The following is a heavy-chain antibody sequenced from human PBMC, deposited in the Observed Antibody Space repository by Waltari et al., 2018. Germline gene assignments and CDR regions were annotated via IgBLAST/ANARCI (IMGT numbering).Heavy chain of an antibody. V-gene: IGHV4-39*01. CDR3: ARLSSTSTGNYYYGLDV. D-gene: IGHD3-10*01. CDR2: IYHTGTN. J-gene: IGHJ6*02. Sequence: QLQLQESGPGLVTPSETLSLTCTVSGGSIDSSRYYWGWIRQSPGKGLEWIGTIYHTGTNYDKPSLKSRVTLSIDTSKNQFSLKLSSVIATDTAVYYCARLSSTSTGNYYYGLDVWGQGTTVTVS. CDR1: GGSIDSSRYY.